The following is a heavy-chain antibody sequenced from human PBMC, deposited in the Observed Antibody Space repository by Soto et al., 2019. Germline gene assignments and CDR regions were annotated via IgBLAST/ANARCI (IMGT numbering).Heavy chain of an antibody. J-gene: IGHJ4*01. D-gene: IGHD1-1*01. V-gene: IGHV4-59*01. CDR2: IFYNGTT. CDR3: ARGKGTHRY. CDR1: GVSLTSYY. Sequence: SETLSLTCSVSGVSLTSYYWSWIWQTPGKTLEWIGCIFYNGTTNYNPSLKSRVTISLDMSKNQFSLKLKSVSAEDTALYYCARGKGTHRYWVPGPLVT.